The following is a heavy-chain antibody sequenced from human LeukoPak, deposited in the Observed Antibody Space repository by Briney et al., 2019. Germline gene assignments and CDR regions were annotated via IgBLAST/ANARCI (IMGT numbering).Heavy chain of an antibody. CDR3: AREFESSWYLGYYYMDV. Sequence: PSGTLSLTCEVLGGSISSYHWWSWVRQSPGTGLEWIGEVYHSGSTNYSPSLESRVTISVDTSKNQFSLKLSSVTAADTAVYYCAREFESSWYLGYYYMDVWGKGTTVTVSS. CDR2: VYHSGST. D-gene: IGHD6-13*01. V-gene: IGHV4-4*02. J-gene: IGHJ6*03. CDR1: GGSISSYHW.